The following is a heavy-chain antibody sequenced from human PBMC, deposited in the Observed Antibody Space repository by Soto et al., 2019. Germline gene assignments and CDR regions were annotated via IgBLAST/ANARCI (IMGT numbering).Heavy chain of an antibody. CDR2: INPNSGGT. V-gene: IGHV1-2*02. D-gene: IGHD6-19*01. J-gene: IGHJ4*02. CDR3: ARVVAVAGTDYFDY. Sequence: ASVKVCCKASGYTFTGYYMHWVRQAPGQGLEWMGWINPNSGGTNYAQKFQGRVTMTRDTSISTAYMELSRLRSDDTAVYYCARVVAVAGTDYFDYWGQGTLVTVSS. CDR1: GYTFTGYY.